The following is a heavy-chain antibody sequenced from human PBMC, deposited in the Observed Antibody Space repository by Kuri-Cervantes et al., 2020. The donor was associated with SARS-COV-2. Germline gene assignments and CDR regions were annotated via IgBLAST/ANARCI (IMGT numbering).Heavy chain of an antibody. CDR1: RFTFSSYA. CDR3: ARIDSLYLGRPRPQVYYGMDV. CDR2: ISGSGGST. D-gene: IGHD2-2*02. V-gene: IGHV3-23*01. Sequence: GGSLRLSCAASRFTFSSYAMSWVRQAPGKGLEWVSAISGSGGSTYYADSVKGRFTISRDNSKNTLYLQMNSLRAEDTAVYYCARIDSLYLGRPRPQVYYGMDVWGQGTTVTVYS. J-gene: IGHJ6*02.